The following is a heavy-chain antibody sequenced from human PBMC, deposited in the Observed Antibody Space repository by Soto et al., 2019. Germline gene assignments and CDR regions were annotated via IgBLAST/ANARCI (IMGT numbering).Heavy chain of an antibody. V-gene: IGHV1-18*01. CDR3: ARDLYNRYSSSWLWWFDP. CDR2: ISAYNGNT. Sequence: GASVKVSCKASGYTFTSYGISWVRQAPGQGLEWMGWISAYNGNTNYAQKLQGRVTMTTDTSTSTAYMELRSLRSDDTAVYYCARDLYNRYSSSWLWWFDPWGQGTLVTVSS. J-gene: IGHJ5*02. D-gene: IGHD6-13*01. CDR1: GYTFTSYG.